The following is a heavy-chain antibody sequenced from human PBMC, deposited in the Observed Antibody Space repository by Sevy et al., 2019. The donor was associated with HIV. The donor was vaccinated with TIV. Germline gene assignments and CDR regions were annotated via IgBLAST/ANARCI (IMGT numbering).Heavy chain of an antibody. CDR1: GYTFTSYC. J-gene: IGHJ5*02. D-gene: IGHD4-4*01. CDR3: AKEGTDYSKYNWFDT. CDR2: VNPYGGST. V-gene: IGHV1-46*01. Sequence: ASVKVSCKASGYTFTSYCIHWVRQAPGQGLEWMGIVNPYGGSTSYAQKFQGRVTMTRDTSTSTVYMELSSLRSVDTAVYYCAKEGTDYSKYNWFDTWGQGTLVTVSS.